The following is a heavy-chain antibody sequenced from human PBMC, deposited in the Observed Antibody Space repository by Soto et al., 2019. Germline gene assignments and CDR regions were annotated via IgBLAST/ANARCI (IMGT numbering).Heavy chain of an antibody. CDR1: GYSFTSYW. Sequence: GESLKISCKGSGYSFTSYWIGCVRQMPGKGPEWMGIIYPGDSDTRYSPSFQGQVTISADKSISTAYLQWSSLKASDTAMYYCARVGCSGGSCNWFDPWGQGTLVTVSS. V-gene: IGHV5-51*01. J-gene: IGHJ5*02. CDR3: ARVGCSGGSCNWFDP. D-gene: IGHD2-15*01. CDR2: IYPGDSDT.